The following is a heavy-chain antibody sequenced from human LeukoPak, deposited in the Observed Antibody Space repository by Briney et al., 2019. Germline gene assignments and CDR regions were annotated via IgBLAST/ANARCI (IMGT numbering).Heavy chain of an antibody. Sequence: PGGSLRLSCAASGFTFSSYGMHWVRQAPGKGLEWVAFIRYTGSNKYYADSVKGRFTISRDNSKNTLYLQMNSLRAEDTAVYYCAKDWQIQGWLYYSDYWGQGTLVTVSS. J-gene: IGHJ4*02. CDR1: GFTFSSYG. V-gene: IGHV3-30*02. CDR3: AKDWQIQGWLYYSDY. CDR2: IRYTGSNK. D-gene: IGHD5-18*01.